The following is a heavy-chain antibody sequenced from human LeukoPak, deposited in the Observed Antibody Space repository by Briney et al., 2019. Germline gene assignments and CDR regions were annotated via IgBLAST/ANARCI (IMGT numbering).Heavy chain of an antibody. V-gene: IGHV4-59*01. CDR2: IYYSGST. CDR1: GGSISSYY. CDR3: ARDPSYSSGWGEPHYFDY. J-gene: IGHJ4*02. Sequence: SETLSLTCTVSGGSISSYYWSWIRQPPGKGLEWIGYIYYSGSTNYNPSLKSRVTISVDTSKNQFSLKLSSVTAADTAVYYCARDPSYSSGWGEPHYFDYWGQGTLVTVSS. D-gene: IGHD6-19*01.